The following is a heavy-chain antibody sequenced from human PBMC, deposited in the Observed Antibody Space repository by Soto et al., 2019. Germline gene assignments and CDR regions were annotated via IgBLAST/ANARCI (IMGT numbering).Heavy chain of an antibody. CDR1: GYTFTTYG. J-gene: IGHJ4*02. D-gene: IGHD2-2*01. CDR3: AIYHLELFRFDY. CDR2: ISPYNGNT. Sequence: GASVKVSCKASGYTFTTYGISWVRQAPGQGLEWMGWISPYNGNTNYAQQFQGRVTMTTDTSTSTAYMELRSLRSDDTAMYFCAIYHLELFRFDYWGQGTLVTVS. V-gene: IGHV1-18*04.